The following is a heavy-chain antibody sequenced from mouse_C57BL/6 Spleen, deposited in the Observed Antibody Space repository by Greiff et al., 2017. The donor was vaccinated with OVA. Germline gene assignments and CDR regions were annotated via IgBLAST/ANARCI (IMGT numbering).Heavy chain of an antibody. CDR1: GYSITSGYY. V-gene: IGHV3-6*01. CDR3: ARGGYLYAMDY. J-gene: IGHJ4*01. Sequence: ESGPGLVKPSQSLSLTCSVTGYSITSGYYWNWIRQFPGNKLEWMGYISYDGSNNYNPSLKNRISITRDTSKNQFFLKLNSVTTEDTATYYCARGGYLYAMDYWGQGTSVTVSS. D-gene: IGHD2-2*01. CDR2: ISYDGSN.